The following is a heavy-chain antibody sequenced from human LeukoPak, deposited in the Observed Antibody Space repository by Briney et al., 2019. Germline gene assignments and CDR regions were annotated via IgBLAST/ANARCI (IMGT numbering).Heavy chain of an antibody. Sequence: PSETLSLTCTVSGYSISSGYYWGWIRQPPGKGLEWIGSIYHSGSTHYNPSLKSRVTISVDTSKNQFSLKLSSVTAADTAVYYCARSIAAAVDYYYYYYMDVWGKGTTVTISS. V-gene: IGHV4-38-2*02. D-gene: IGHD6-13*01. CDR1: GYSISSGYY. J-gene: IGHJ6*03. CDR3: ARSIAAAVDYYYYYYMDV. CDR2: IYHSGST.